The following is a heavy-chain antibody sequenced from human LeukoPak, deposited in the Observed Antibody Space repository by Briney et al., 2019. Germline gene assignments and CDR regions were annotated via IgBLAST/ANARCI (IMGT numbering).Heavy chain of an antibody. CDR2: IWYDGSNK. CDR1: GFTFSSYG. D-gene: IGHD5-18*01. Sequence: PGGSLRLSCAASGFTFSSYGMHWVRQAPGKGLEWVAVIWYDGSNKYYADSMKGRFTISRDNSKNTLYLQMNSLRAEDTAVYYCAKDRGYSYGYYMDVWGKGTTVTVSS. CDR3: AKDRGYSYGYYMDV. J-gene: IGHJ6*03. V-gene: IGHV3-33*06.